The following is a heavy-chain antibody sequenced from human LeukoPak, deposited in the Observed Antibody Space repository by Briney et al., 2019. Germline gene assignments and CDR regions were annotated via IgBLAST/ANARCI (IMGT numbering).Heavy chain of an antibody. CDR1: GYTFTSYY. CDR2: INPNNGGT. Sequence: ASVKVSCKASGYTFTSYYMHWVRQAPGQGLEWMGCINPNNGGTNFAQKFQGRVTMTRDTSISTAYMELSRLRSDDTAVYYCARDRPDYDSSGYYYAPGREPFDIWGQGTMVTVSS. CDR3: ARDRPDYDSSGYYYAPGREPFDI. D-gene: IGHD3-22*01. V-gene: IGHV1-2*02. J-gene: IGHJ3*02.